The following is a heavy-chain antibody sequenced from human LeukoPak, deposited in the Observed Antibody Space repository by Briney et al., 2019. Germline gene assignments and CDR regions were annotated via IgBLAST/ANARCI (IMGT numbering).Heavy chain of an antibody. J-gene: IGHJ5*02. CDR1: GGTFSSYA. V-gene: IGHV1-18*01. Sequence: ASVKVSCKASGGTFSSYAFSWVRQAPGQGLEWMGWISAYNGNTNYAQKLQGRVTMTTDTSTSTAYMELRSLRSDDTAVYYCARVVSGELRDSRWFDPWGRGTLVTVSS. CDR2: ISAYNGNT. D-gene: IGHD1-7*01. CDR3: ARVVSGELRDSRWFDP.